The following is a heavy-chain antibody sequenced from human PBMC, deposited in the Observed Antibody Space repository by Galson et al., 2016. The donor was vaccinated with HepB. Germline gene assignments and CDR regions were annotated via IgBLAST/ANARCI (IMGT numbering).Heavy chain of an antibody. CDR3: AREEYVDYPYYTYYFMDV. J-gene: IGHJ6*03. D-gene: IGHD4-17*01. CDR2: IYTSGST. V-gene: IGHV4-61*02. Sequence: TLSLTCSVSGGSISSGSSYWSWIRQPAGKGLEWIGRIYTSGSTNYNPSLKGRVTISVDTSKIQFSLKLSSVTAADTAVYYCAREEYVDYPYYTYYFMDVWGKGTTVTVSS. CDR1: GGSISSGSSY.